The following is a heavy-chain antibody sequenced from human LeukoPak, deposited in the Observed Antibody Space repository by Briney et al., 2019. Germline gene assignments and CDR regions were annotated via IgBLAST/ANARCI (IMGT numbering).Heavy chain of an antibody. CDR3: ARAPSDYYNNWFDP. Sequence: SETLSLTCAASGGSISSYYWSWIRQPAGKGLEWIGRIYSIGSTDYNPSLKSRVTMSVDTSKNQFSLKLSSVTAADTAMYYCARAPSDYYNNWFDPWGQGTLVTVSS. CDR2: IYSIGST. CDR1: GGSISSYY. V-gene: IGHV4-4*07. D-gene: IGHD3-22*01. J-gene: IGHJ5*02.